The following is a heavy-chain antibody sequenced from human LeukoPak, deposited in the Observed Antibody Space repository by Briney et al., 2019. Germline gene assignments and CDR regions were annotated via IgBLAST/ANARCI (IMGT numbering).Heavy chain of an antibody. CDR1: GYTFTGYY. D-gene: IGHD3-10*01. Sequence: VASVKVSCKASGYTFTGYYVHWVRQAPGQGLEWMGWINPNSGGTNYAQKFQGRVTMTRDTSISTAYMELSRLRSDDTAVYYCARDPSTHYYYGSDAFDIWGQGTMVTVSS. J-gene: IGHJ3*02. CDR2: INPNSGGT. CDR3: ARDPSTHYYYGSDAFDI. V-gene: IGHV1-2*02.